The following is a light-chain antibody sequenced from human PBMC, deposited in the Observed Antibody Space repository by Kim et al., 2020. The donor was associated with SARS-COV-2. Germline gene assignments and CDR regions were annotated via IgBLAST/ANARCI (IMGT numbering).Light chain of an antibody. CDR2: GAS. CDR1: QSVSSS. V-gene: IGKV3-15*01. J-gene: IGKJ1*01. CDR3: QQYNNWPRT. Sequence: EIVMTQSPATLSVSPGERASLSCRASQSVSSSLAWYQQKPGQAPRLLIYGASTRATGIPARFSGSGSGTDFTLTINSLQYEDFAVYYCQQYNNWPRTFGHGTKVDIK.